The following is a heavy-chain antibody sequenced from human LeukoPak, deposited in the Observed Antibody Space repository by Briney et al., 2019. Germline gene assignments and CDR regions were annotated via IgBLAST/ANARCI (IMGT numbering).Heavy chain of an antibody. CDR3: AKDRYGDYLRVFDY. J-gene: IGHJ4*02. CDR1: GFTFSSYG. CDR2: ISYDGSTK. Sequence: PGGSLRLSCAASGFTFSSYGVHWVRQTPGKGLEWVAVISYDGSTKYYADSVKGRFTISRDNSKNTLYLQMNSLRAEDTAVYYCAKDRYGDYLRVFDYWGQGTLVTVSS. V-gene: IGHV3-30*18. D-gene: IGHD4-17*01.